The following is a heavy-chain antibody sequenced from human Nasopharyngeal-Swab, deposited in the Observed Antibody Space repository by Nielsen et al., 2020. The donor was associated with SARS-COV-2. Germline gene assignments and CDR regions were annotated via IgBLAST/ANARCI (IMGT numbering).Heavy chain of an antibody. CDR3: AKVGFRSITGTSPLEY. CDR1: GFTFSSYG. J-gene: IGHJ4*02. CDR2: ISYDGSNK. V-gene: IGHV3-30*18. Sequence: GESLKISCAASGFTFSSYGMHWVRQAPRKGLEWVAVISYDGSNKYYADSVKGRFTISRDNSKNTLYLQMNSLRTEDAAVYYCAKVGFRSITGTSPLEYWGQGTLVTVSS. D-gene: IGHD1-20*01.